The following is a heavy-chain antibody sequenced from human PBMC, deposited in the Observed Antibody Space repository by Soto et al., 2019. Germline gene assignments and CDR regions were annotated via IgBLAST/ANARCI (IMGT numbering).Heavy chain of an antibody. J-gene: IGHJ4*02. Sequence: LRLSCAASGFTFSSYGMHWVRQAPGKGLEWVAVIWYDGSNKYYADSVKGRFTISRDNSKNTLYLQMNSLRAEDTAVYYCARECHAYGDYDPTGFDYWGQGTLVTVS. CDR2: IWYDGSNK. V-gene: IGHV3-33*01. D-gene: IGHD4-17*01. CDR1: GFTFSSYG. CDR3: ARECHAYGDYDPTGFDY.